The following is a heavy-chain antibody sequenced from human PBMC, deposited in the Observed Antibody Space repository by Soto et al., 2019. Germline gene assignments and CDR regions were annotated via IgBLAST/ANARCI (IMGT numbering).Heavy chain of an antibody. CDR1: GYPFSSFG. CDR3: ARDVMVVARTPYYMDV. V-gene: IGHV1-18*01. D-gene: IGHD2-15*01. Sequence: QVLLVQSGAVVKKPGASVKVSCKASGYPFSSFGVSWVRQAPGQGLEWMGWISSYSVNTNYAQQFLGRVNMTTDTSTGTAYLELRSLRSDDTAVYFCARDVMVVARTPYYMDVWGRGTTVTVSS. J-gene: IGHJ6*03. CDR2: ISSYSVNT.